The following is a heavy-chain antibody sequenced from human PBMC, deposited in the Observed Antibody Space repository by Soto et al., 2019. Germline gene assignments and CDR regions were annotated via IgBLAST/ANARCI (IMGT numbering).Heavy chain of an antibody. D-gene: IGHD5-12*01. V-gene: IGHV3-74*01. CDR2: IKSDGSRT. CDR3: ARDPHGYNGDDSHHAAFDI. Sequence: EVQLVESGGGLVQPGGSLRLSCAASGFTFSSSWMHWVRQAPGKGLVWVSRIKSDGSRTSYADSVKGRFTISRDNAKNTLYLQMSSLRAEDTAVYYCARDPHGYNGDDSHHAAFDIWGQGTMVTVSS. J-gene: IGHJ3*02. CDR1: GFTFSSSW.